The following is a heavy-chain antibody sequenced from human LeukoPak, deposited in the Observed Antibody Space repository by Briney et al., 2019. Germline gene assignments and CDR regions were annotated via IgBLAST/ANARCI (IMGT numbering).Heavy chain of an antibody. J-gene: IGHJ4*02. V-gene: IGHV3-21*01. D-gene: IGHD3-16*01. CDR3: ARNVIMITFGGVMGHNDY. Sequence: GGSLRLSCAASGFTFSSYSMNWVRQAPGKGLEWVSSISSSSSYIYYADSVKGRFTISRDNAKNSLYLQMNSLRAEDTAVYYCARNVIMITFGGVMGHNDYWGQGTLVTVSS. CDR1: GFTFSSYS. CDR2: ISSSSSYI.